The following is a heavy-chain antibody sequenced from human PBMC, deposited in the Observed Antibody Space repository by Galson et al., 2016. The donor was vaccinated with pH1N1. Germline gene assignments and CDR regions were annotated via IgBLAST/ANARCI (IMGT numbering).Heavy chain of an antibody. CDR3: ARNMHLYCSSASCRVYYFDY. D-gene: IGHD2-2*01. CDR1: RDTFSSYV. J-gene: IGHJ4*02. Sequence: SVKVSCKASRDTFSSYVFNWVRQAPGHGLEWMGGIIPIFDTSNYAQKFQGRVTITADKSTSTAYMELNSLRSEDTAMYYCARNMHLYCSSASCRVYYFDYWGQGTRVIVSS. CDR2: IIPIFDTS. V-gene: IGHV1-69*06.